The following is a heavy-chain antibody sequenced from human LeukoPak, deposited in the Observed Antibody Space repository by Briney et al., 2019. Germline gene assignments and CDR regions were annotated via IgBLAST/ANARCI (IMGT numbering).Heavy chain of an antibody. J-gene: IGHJ6*03. CDR2: INPNSGGT. CDR1: GYTFTGYY. Sequence: GASVKVSCKASGYTFTGYYMHWVRQAPGQGLEWMGWINPNSGGTNYAQKFQGRVTMTRGTSISTAYMELSRLRSDDTAVYYCARLTGSYCYYYMDVWGKGTTDTVSS. D-gene: IGHD1-1*01. V-gene: IGHV1-2*02. CDR3: ARLTGSYCYYYMDV.